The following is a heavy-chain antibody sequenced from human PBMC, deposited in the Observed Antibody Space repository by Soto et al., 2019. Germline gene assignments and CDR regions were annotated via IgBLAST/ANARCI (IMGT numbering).Heavy chain of an antibody. J-gene: IGHJ4*02. Sequence: DVHLMESGGGLVQPGGSLSLACEDSQLNKYWMAWVRQAPGKGLEWVANIKQDGSEIQYVDAVKGRFIISRDNAKKSLYLQMNSLRVEDTAVYYCARGGGWLIEDWGQGTLVTVSS. D-gene: IGHD5-12*01. V-gene: IGHV3-7*01. CDR3: ARGGGWLIED. CDR2: IKQDGSEI. CDR1: QLNKYW.